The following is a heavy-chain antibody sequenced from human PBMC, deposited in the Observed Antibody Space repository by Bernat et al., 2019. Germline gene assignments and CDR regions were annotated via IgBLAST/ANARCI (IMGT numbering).Heavy chain of an antibody. CDR3: TTVDIVVVTAPFDY. CDR1: GFTFSNAW. Sequence: EVQLVESGGGLVKPGGSLRLSCAASGFTFSNAWMSWVRQAPGKGLEWVGRTKSKTDGGTTDYAAPVKGRFTISRDDSKNTLYLQMNSLKTEDTAVYYCTTVDIVVVTAPFDYWGQGTLVTVSS. V-gene: IGHV3-15*01. CDR2: TKSKTDGGTT. D-gene: IGHD2-21*02. J-gene: IGHJ4*02.